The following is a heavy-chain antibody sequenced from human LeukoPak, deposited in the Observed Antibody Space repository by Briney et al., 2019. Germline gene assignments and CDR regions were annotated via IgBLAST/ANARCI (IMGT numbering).Heavy chain of an antibody. Sequence: SETLSLTCTVSGGSFSSGSYYWSWIRQPPGKGLEWIGYIYYSGSTNYNPSLKSRITISVDTSKNQFSLKLSSVTAADTAVYYCATDSSGYLGIWGRGTMVTVSS. CDR2: IYYSGST. D-gene: IGHD3-22*01. J-gene: IGHJ3*02. CDR3: ATDSSGYLGI. V-gene: IGHV4-61*01. CDR1: GGSFSSGSYY.